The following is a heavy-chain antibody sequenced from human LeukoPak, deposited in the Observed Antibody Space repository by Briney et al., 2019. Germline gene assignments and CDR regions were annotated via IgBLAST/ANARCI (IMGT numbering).Heavy chain of an antibody. Sequence: PSETLSLTCTVSGGSISSYYWSWLRQPPGKGLEWIGYIYYSGSTNYNPSLKSRVTISVDTSKNQFSLKLSSVTAADTAVYYCARVGYGGNTEFDYWGQGTLVTVSS. V-gene: IGHV4-59*12. CDR2: IYYSGST. CDR3: ARVGYGGNTEFDY. D-gene: IGHD4-23*01. J-gene: IGHJ4*02. CDR1: GGSISSYY.